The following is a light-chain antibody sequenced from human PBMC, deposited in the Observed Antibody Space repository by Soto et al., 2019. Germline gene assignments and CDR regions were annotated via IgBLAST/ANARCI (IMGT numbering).Light chain of an antibody. CDR1: QSISSSY. J-gene: IGKJ4*01. CDR2: DAS. V-gene: IGKV3D-20*02. Sequence: EIVLTQSPGTLSLSPGEGGTLSCRASQSISSSYLAWYQQKPGQSPRLLFYDASNRVTGIPARFSGSGSGTDFTLTISSVEPEDFAVYYCQQRVDWLTFGGGTKLEIK. CDR3: QQRVDWLT.